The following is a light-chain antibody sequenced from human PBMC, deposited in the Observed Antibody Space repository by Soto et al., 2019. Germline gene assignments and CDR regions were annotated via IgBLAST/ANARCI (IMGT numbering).Light chain of an antibody. CDR3: SPSTTITTLVYTVV. Sequence: QSALTQPASVSGSPGQSIAISCTGTSSDIGGYRNVSWYQQHPAKAPKLMIYDVSHRPSGVSDRFSASKSGNTASLTISGLQAEDESDYYCSPSTTITTLVYTVVFGGGTKVTVL. CDR1: SSDIGGYRN. CDR2: DVS. J-gene: IGLJ2*01. V-gene: IGLV2-14*03.